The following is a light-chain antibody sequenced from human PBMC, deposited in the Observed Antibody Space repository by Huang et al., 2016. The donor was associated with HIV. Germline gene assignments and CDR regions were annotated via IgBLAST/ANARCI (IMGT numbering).Light chain of an antibody. CDR3: QQYYSTLSIT. CDR1: QGISNS. Sequence: DIQMTQSPSSLSASVGDRVTITCRASQGISNSLAWYQQKPGKAPKLLLYAASILESGVPSRFSGSGSGTDYTLTISSLQPEDFATYYCQQYYSTLSITFGQGTRLGIK. V-gene: IGKV1-NL1*01. CDR2: AAS. J-gene: IGKJ5*01.